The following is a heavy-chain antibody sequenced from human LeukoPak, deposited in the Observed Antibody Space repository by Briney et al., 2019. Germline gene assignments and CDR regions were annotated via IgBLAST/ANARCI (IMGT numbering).Heavy chain of an antibody. V-gene: IGHV3-23*01. CDR3: ARLHSDFTYYDYVWGSYRHGDDY. CDR2: ISGTGANT. CDR1: GFTFSNYV. D-gene: IGHD3-16*02. J-gene: IGHJ4*02. Sequence: QTGGSLRLSCAVSGFTFSNYVMIWVRQAPGKGLEWVSAISGTGANTFYADSVKGRFTISRDNAKNTLYLQMNSLRAEDTAVYYCARLHSDFTYYDYVWGSYRHGDDYWGQGTLVTVSS.